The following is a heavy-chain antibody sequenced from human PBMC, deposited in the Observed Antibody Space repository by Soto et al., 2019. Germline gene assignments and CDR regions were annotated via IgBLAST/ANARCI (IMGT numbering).Heavy chain of an antibody. J-gene: IGHJ5*02. D-gene: IGHD1-26*01. CDR2: ISGSGDYT. CDR3: AKDSRSYPQCCFDP. Sequence: EVQLLESGGGLVQPGESLRLSCAASGFTFSSYAMTWVRQAPGKGLKWVSSISGSGDYTYLAVSVKGRFTISRANSKDTLYLQRSSRRVEDTAIYYCAKDSRSYPQCCFDPWGQGTLVTVSS. CDR1: GFTFSSYA. V-gene: IGHV3-23*01.